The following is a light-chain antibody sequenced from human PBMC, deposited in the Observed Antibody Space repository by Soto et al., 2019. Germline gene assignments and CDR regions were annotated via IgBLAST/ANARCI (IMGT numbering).Light chain of an antibody. Sequence: VFTQSAGTLSFSPGERATLSCRASQSVSSNHLAWYQQKPGQAPRLLIYGASSRATGIPDRFSGSGSGTDFTLTISRLEPEDFAVYYCQQYGSSPFTFGQGTKVDIK. CDR2: GAS. J-gene: IGKJ1*01. V-gene: IGKV3-20*01. CDR3: QQYGSSPFT. CDR1: QSVSSNH.